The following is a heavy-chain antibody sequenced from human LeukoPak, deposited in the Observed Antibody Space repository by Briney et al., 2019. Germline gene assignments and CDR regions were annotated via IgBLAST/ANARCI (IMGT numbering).Heavy chain of an antibody. CDR3: ARGGRDGYNDAFDI. J-gene: IGHJ3*02. CDR2: INWNGGST. D-gene: IGHD5-24*01. V-gene: IGHV3-20*04. Sequence: PGGSLRLSCAASGFTFDDYGMSWVRQAPGKGLEWVSGINWNGGSTGYADSVKGRFTISRDNAKNSLYLQMNSLRAEDTAVYYCARGGRDGYNDAFDIWGQGTMVTVSS. CDR1: GFTFDDYG.